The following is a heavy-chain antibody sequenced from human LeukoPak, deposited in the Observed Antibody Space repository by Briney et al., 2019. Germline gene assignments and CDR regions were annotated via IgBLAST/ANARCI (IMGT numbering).Heavy chain of an antibody. CDR1: GFTFTKFW. CDR2: VKGDGIST. V-gene: IGHV3-74*01. Sequence: GGSLRLSCAASGFTFTKFWMHWVRQAPGRGLVWVSRVKGDGISTLYADSVKGRFTISRDNAKNTLYLQINSLRADDTALYYCATGPYAAFEMWGQGTMVTVS. D-gene: IGHD2-2*01. CDR3: ATGPYAAFEM. J-gene: IGHJ3*02.